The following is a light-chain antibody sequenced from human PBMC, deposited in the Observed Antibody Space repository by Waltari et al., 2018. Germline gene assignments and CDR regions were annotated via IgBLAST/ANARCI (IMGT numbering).Light chain of an antibody. J-gene: IGKJ4*01. Sequence: EIVLTQSPATLSLSPGERATLPCRASQSASKYVAWYQQRPGQPPRLLIYDASNRAAGVPYRFDAFGSGTDFTLTINSLEPEDFAVYYCQQRNDWPLTFGGGTRVEIK. CDR3: QQRNDWPLT. V-gene: IGKV3-11*01. CDR1: QSASKY. CDR2: DAS.